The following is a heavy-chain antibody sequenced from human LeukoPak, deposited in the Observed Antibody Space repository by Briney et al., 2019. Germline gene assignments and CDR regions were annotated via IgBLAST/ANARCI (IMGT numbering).Heavy chain of an antibody. CDR1: GFTFSNYM. J-gene: IGHJ4*02. D-gene: IGHD1-20*01. CDR2: IKSDGITI. Sequence: GGSLRLSCAASGFTFSNYMMHGVRQAPGKGLVWVSRIKSDGITITYADSVKGRFTISRDNAKNTLYLQMNSLRAEDTAVYYCLRDLNWSLDQWGQGTPVTVSS. CDR3: LRDLNWSLDQ. V-gene: IGHV3-74*01.